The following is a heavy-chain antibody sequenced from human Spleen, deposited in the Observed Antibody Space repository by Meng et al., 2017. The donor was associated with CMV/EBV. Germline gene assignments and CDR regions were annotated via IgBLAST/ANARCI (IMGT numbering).Heavy chain of an antibody. D-gene: IGHD1-26*01. V-gene: IGHV3-30*02. Sequence: GESLKISCAASGFTFSSFGMYWVRQAPGKGLEWVAFIRYDGCNTYHGDSVRGRFHISRDNSRNTLYLQMSSLKNEDAAVYYCVKETGLGGTRDHWGQGTLVTVSS. J-gene: IGHJ4*02. CDR3: VKETGLGGTRDH. CDR2: IRYDGCNT. CDR1: GFTFSSFG.